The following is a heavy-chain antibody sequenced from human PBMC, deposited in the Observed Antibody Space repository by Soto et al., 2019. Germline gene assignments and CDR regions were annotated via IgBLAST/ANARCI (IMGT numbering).Heavy chain of an antibody. Sequence: SETLSLTCAVYGGSFSGYYWSWIRQPPGKGLEWIGEINHSGSTNYNPSLKSRVTISVDTSKNQFSLKLSSVTAADTAVYYCASGLVRGDDAFDIWGQGTMVTVSS. CDR1: GGSFSGYY. V-gene: IGHV4-34*01. CDR2: INHSGST. D-gene: IGHD3-9*01. CDR3: ASGLVRGDDAFDI. J-gene: IGHJ3*02.